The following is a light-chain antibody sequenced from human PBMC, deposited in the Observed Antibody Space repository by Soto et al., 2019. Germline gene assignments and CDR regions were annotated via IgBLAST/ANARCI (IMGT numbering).Light chain of an antibody. V-gene: IGKV3-20*01. Sequence: EIVLTQSPSTLSLSPGERVTLSCRASQSVSSNYLAWYQQKPGQAPRLLIYGASSRATGIPDRFSGSGSGTDFTLTISRLEPEDFAVYYCQQYASSPYTFGQGTKLEIK. J-gene: IGKJ2*01. CDR2: GAS. CDR1: QSVSSNY. CDR3: QQYASSPYT.